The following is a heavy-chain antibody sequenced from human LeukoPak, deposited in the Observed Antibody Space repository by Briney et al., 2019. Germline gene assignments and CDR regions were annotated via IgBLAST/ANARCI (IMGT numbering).Heavy chain of an antibody. CDR1: GYTLTELS. D-gene: IGHD2-15*01. V-gene: IGHV1-24*01. Sequence: ASVEVSCKVSGYTLTELSMHWVRQAPGKGLEWMGGFDPEDGETIYAQKFQGRVTMTEDTSTDTAYMELSSLRSEDTAVYYCATGRRYCSGGSCYSFIHWGQGTLVIVSS. CDR3: ATGRRYCSGGSCYSFIH. CDR2: FDPEDGET. J-gene: IGHJ4*02.